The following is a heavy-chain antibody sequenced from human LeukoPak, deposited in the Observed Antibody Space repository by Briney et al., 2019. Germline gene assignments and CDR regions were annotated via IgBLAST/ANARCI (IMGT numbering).Heavy chain of an antibody. CDR2: INHSGST. J-gene: IGHJ6*03. D-gene: IGHD6-6*01. V-gene: IGHV4-34*01. Sequence: SETLSLTCAVYGGSFSGYYWSWIRQPPGKGLEWIGEINHSGSTNYNPSLKSRVTISVDTSKNQFSLKLSSVTAADTAVYYCARAGRIFRSKGSSSVVGYYYYYMDVWGKESTVTVSS. CDR3: ARAGRIFRSKGSSSVVGYYYYYMDV. CDR1: GGSFSGYY.